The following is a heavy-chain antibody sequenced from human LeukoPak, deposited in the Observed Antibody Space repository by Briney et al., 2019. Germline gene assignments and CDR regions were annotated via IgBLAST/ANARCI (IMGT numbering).Heavy chain of an antibody. D-gene: IGHD3-3*01. Sequence: GESLKISCKGSGYSFTSYWIGWVRQMPGKGLEWMGIIYPGDSDTRYSPSFQGQVTISADKSISTAYLQWSSLKASDTAMYYCARRTGSRITIFGVVTPDAFDIWGQGTMVTVSS. J-gene: IGHJ3*02. CDR1: GYSFTSYW. CDR3: ARRTGSRITIFGVVTPDAFDI. CDR2: IYPGDSDT. V-gene: IGHV5-51*01.